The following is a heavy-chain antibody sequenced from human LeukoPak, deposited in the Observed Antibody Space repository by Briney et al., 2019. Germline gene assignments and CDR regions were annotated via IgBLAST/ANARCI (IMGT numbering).Heavy chain of an antibody. V-gene: IGHV4-61*01. Sequence: SETLSLTCTVSGGSVSSDSYYWSWIQQPPGKGLEWIGYIYYSGSTNYNPSLKSRVTISVDTSKNQFSLKLSSVTAADTAVYYCARDKGAPAGLYYFDSWGQGTLVTVSS. CDR1: GGSVSSDSYY. CDR3: ARDKGAPAGLYYFDS. CDR2: IYYSGST. D-gene: IGHD2-2*01. J-gene: IGHJ4*02.